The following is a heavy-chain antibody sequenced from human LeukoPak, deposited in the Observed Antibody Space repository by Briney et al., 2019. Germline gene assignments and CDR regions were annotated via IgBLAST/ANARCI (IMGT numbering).Heavy chain of an antibody. CDR1: GFTFSDYY. D-gene: IGHD3-10*01. CDR3: ARVRDELLWFGEDGYYMDV. V-gene: IGHV3-11*01. J-gene: IGHJ6*03. Sequence: GGSLRLSCAVSGFTFSDYYMSWIRQAPGKGLEWVSYISSSASTIYYADSVKGRFTISRDNAKNSLYLQMNRLRAEDTAVYYCARVRDELLWFGEDGYYMDVWGKGTTVTISS. CDR2: ISSSASTI.